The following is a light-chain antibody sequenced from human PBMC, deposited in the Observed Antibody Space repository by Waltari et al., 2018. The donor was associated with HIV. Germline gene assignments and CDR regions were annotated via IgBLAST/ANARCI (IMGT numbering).Light chain of an antibody. CDR3: QSYDRRLMWV. V-gene: IGLV1-40*01. Sequence: HSLLTQPPSVSGAPAQRVTISCTGSRPTIRAGYGVHWYQKYPGTAPKLLIFQNINRPSGVPDRFSGSKSVTSASLVITGLQAEDEADYYCQSYDRRLMWVFGGGTSLTV. J-gene: IGLJ2*01. CDR1: RPTIRAGYG. CDR2: QNI.